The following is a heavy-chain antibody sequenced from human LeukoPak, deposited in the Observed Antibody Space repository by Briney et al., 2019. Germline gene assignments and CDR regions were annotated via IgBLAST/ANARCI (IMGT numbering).Heavy chain of an antibody. CDR2: IYYSGST. J-gene: IGHJ4*02. D-gene: IGHD6-19*01. V-gene: IGHV4-59*08. Sequence: PSETLSLTCTVSGGSISSYYWSWIRQPPGKGLEWIGYIYYSGSTNYNPSLKSRVTISVDTSKNQFSLKLSSVTAADTAVYYCARHPSSSGWYYGFDYWGQGTLVTVSS. CDR1: GGSISSYY. CDR3: ARHPSSSGWYYGFDY.